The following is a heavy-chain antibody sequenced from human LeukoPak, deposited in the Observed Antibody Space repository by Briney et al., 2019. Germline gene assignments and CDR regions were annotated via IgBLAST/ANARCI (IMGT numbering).Heavy chain of an antibody. D-gene: IGHD3-3*01. Sequence: GGSLRLSCAASGFIFNTYGMHWVRQAPGKGLEWVAFIRNDGSDKYYAVSVKGRFTISRDNSKNTLYLQMNSLRDEDTAVYYCARDGPILEWLLFRYYMDVWGKGTTVTVSS. V-gene: IGHV3-30*02. CDR1: GFIFNTYG. J-gene: IGHJ6*03. CDR3: ARDGPILEWLLFRYYMDV. CDR2: IRNDGSDK.